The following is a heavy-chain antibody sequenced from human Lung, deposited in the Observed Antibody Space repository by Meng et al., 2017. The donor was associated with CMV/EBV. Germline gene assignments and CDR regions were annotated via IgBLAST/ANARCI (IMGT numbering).Heavy chain of an antibody. D-gene: IGHD4-17*01. Sequence: GSLRLSXTVSGGSVRSSFYYWSWIRQSPGKGLEWIGYIYYSGSTDYNTSLKSRVTMSIDTSKNQISLKLSSVTAADTAVYYCARSPTGDYAMDVWGQGTTVTVSS. J-gene: IGHJ6*02. CDR2: IYYSGST. CDR1: GGSVRSSFYY. CDR3: ARSPTGDYAMDV. V-gene: IGHV4-61*01.